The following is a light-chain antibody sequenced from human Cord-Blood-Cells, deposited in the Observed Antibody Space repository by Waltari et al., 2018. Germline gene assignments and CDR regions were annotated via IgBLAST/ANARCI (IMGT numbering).Light chain of an antibody. J-gene: IGLJ3*02. V-gene: IGLV2-14*01. CDR2: DVS. Sequence: QSALTQPASVSGSPGQSITIPCTGTSSDVGGSNYGSWYQQHPGKAPKLMIYDVSKRPSGVSNRFSGSKSGNTASLTISGLQAEDEADYYCSSYTSSSTWVFGGGTKLTVL. CDR1: SSDVGGSNY. CDR3: SSYTSSSTWV.